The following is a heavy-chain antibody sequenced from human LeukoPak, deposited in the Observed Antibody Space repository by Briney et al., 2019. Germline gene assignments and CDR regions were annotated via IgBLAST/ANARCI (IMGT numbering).Heavy chain of an antibody. J-gene: IGHJ6*03. CDR1: GGSFRGYF. CDR2: ITHNGGT. D-gene: IGHD1-26*01. CDR3: ARGNSGGHWGDHYFYMDV. Sequence: KPSETLSLTCAVYGGSFRGYFWGWVRQTPGKGLEWLGEITHNGGTNYMPSLSGRVSVFQDVSKNQFSLKLSSVTAADTGVYYCARGNSGGHWGDHYFYMDVWGKGTTVIVSS. V-gene: IGHV4-34*01.